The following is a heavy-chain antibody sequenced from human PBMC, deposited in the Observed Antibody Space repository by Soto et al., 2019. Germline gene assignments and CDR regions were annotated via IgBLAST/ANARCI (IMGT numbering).Heavy chain of an antibody. V-gene: IGHV2-5*02. J-gene: IGHJ4*02. Sequence: QITLKESGPTLVKPTQTLTLTCTLSGFSLSTSGVGVGWIRQPPGKALGWLAIIYWDVDKRYSPFLKRRLTITKNTSKTQVVLTLTNMDPVDTATYYCAHKGDGYRGFKYWGQGTLVTVSS. CDR1: GFSLSTSGVG. CDR3: AHKGDGYRGFKY. CDR2: IYWDVDK. D-gene: IGHD5-12*01.